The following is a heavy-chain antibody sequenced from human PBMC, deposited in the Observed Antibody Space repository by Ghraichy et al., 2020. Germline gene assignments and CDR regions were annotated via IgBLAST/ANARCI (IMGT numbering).Heavy chain of an antibody. CDR1: GFTFSSYG. V-gene: IGHV3-30*03. CDR2: ISYDGNNK. J-gene: IGHJ4*02. Sequence: GGSLRLSCAASGFTFSSYGMHWVRQAPGKGLEWVSIISYDGNNKYYTDSVKGRFTISRDNSKNTLYLQMNSLRAEDTAVYYCARRPKYANSWAVDYWGQGTLVTVSS. D-gene: IGHD6-13*01. CDR3: ARRPKYANSWAVDY.